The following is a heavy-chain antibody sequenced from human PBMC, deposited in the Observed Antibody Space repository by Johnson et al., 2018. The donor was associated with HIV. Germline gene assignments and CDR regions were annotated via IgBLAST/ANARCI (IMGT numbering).Heavy chain of an antibody. V-gene: IGHV3-11*04. Sequence: VQLVDSGGGVVQPGSSLRLSCAASGFTFRDYYMSWIRQAPGKGLEWVSYISSSGSTIYYADPVQGRFTISRDNSKNTLYLQMSSLRAEDTAVYYCAKAVAKVGAGMSFDFWGQGTMVTVSS. CDR2: ISSSGSTI. J-gene: IGHJ3*01. D-gene: IGHD1-26*01. CDR1: GFTFRDYY. CDR3: AKAVAKVGAGMSFDF.